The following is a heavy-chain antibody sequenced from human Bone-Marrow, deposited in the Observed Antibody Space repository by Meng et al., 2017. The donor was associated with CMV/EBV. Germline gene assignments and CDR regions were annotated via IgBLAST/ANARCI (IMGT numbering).Heavy chain of an antibody. V-gene: IGHV4-4*07. CDR3: ARAMVRGVQRYFDY. Sequence: RQDECLDMVNPSEPLSPPCTVSGRSFISYYWSWIRQPAGKGLEWIGRIYTSGSTNYNPSPTSRVTMSVDTSKNQFSLKLSSVTAADTAVYYCARAMVRGVQRYFDYWGQGTLVTVSS. CDR1: GRSFISYY. D-gene: IGHD3-10*01. J-gene: IGHJ4*02. CDR2: IYTSGST.